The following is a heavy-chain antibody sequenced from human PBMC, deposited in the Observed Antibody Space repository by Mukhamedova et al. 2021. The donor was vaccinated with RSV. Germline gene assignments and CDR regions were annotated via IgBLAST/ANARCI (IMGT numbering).Heavy chain of an antibody. Sequence: NAEYMGGRFTISRDDSKNTLYLQMNSLKTEDTAVYYCTTEEKVYDFWSGYYPLIDYWGQGTLVTVSS. J-gene: IGHJ4*02. CDR3: TTEEKVYDFWSGYYPLIDY. V-gene: IGHV3-15*01. D-gene: IGHD3-3*01.